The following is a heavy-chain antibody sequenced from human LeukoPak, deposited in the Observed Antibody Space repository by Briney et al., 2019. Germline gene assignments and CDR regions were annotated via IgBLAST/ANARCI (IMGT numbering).Heavy chain of an antibody. D-gene: IGHD6-13*01. CDR1: GFTFSSHS. V-gene: IGHV3-21*01. Sequence: PGGSLRLSCSASGFTFSSHSFMWVRQASGKGLEWVSSISPDSGYIYYADSVKGRFTISRDNAENSLFLQMNSLGAEDTAVYYCAPFSAVTHYYFDYWGQGTLVTVSS. J-gene: IGHJ4*02. CDR3: APFSAVTHYYFDY. CDR2: ISPDSGYI.